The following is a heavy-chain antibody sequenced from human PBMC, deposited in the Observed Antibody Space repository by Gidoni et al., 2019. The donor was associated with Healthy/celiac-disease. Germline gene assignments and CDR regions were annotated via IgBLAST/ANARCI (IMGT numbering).Heavy chain of an antibody. V-gene: IGHV3-30*18. CDR1: GFTFISYG. J-gene: IGHJ4*02. CDR2: ISYDGSNK. D-gene: IGHD3-10*01. Sequence: QVQLVESGGGVVQPGRSLRLSCAASGFTFISYGMHWVRQAPGKGLEWVAVISYDGSNKYYADSVKGRFTIAGDNSKNTLYLQMNSLRAEDTAVYYCAKAPRGSGSYAFDYWGQGTLVTVSS. CDR3: AKAPRGSGSYAFDY.